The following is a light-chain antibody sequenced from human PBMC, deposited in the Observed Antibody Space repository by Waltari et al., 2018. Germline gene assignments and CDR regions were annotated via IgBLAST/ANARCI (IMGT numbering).Light chain of an antibody. CDR3: QQSYSTVRT. Sequence: DIQMTHAPSSRPASVGASLPITCRASQSIDNYLNWYQQERGKAPKLLIYGASSLQSGVPSRFSGSGSGTDFTLTISSLQPGDFATYYCQQSYSTVRTFGQGTKVDI. CDR2: GAS. V-gene: IGKV1-39*01. J-gene: IGKJ1*01. CDR1: QSIDNY.